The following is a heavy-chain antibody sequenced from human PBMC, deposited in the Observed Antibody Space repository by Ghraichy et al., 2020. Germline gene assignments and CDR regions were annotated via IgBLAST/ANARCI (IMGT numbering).Heavy chain of an antibody. CDR1: GGSMNSGGFY. V-gene: IGHV4-31*02. D-gene: IGHD2-15*01. CDR2: IYYNGGT. J-gene: IGHJ5*02. Sequence: SQTLSLTCTVSGGSMNSGGFYWTWIRHHPGKGLEWIGNIYYNGGTLYNPSLESRLTISVDTSKNQFSLRLRSVTAADTGLYYCARAFSGYFGPGWFDPWGQGALVTVSS. CDR3: ARAFSGYFGPGWFDP.